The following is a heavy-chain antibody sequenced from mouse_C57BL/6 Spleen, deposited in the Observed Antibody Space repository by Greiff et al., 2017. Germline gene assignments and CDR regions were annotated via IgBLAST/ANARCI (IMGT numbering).Heavy chain of an antibody. D-gene: IGHD2-4*01. CDR2: IRSKSNNYAT. J-gene: IGHJ1*03. V-gene: IGHV10-1*01. CDR1: GFSFNTYA. Sequence: EVMLVESGGGLVQPKGSLKLSCAASGFSFNTYAMNWVRQAPGKGLEWVARIRSKSNNYATYYADSVKDRFTISRDDSESMLYLQMNNLKTEDTAMYYCVRLHDYHWYFDVWGTGTTVTVSS. CDR3: VRLHDYHWYFDV.